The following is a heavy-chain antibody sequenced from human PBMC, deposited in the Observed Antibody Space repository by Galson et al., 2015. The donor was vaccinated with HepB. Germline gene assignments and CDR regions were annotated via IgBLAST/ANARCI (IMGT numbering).Heavy chain of an antibody. J-gene: IGHJ4*02. D-gene: IGHD2-2*01. CDR1: GYTFTSYG. CDR2: ISAYNGNT. Sequence: SVKVSCKASGYTFTSYGISWVRQAPGQGLEWMGWISAYNGNTNYAQKLQGRVTMTTDTSTSTAYMELRSLRSDDTAVYYCARAKYCSSTSCYVFDYWGQGTLVTVSS. V-gene: IGHV1-18*01. CDR3: ARAKYCSSTSCYVFDY.